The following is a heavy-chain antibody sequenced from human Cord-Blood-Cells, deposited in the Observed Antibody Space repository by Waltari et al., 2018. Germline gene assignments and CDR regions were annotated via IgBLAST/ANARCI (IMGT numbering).Heavy chain of an antibody. D-gene: IGHD6-13*01. J-gene: IGHJ4*02. CDR1: GVTCSSYA. CDR3: ARIAAAGTDFDY. V-gene: IGHV1-69*01. CDR2: IIPIFGTA. Sequence: QVQLVQSGAEVKKPGSSVKVSCKASGVTCSSYAITWVRQAPGQGLEWMGGIIPIFGTANYAQKFQGRVTITADESTSTAYMELSSLRSEDTAVYYCARIAAAGTDFDYWGQGTLVTVSS.